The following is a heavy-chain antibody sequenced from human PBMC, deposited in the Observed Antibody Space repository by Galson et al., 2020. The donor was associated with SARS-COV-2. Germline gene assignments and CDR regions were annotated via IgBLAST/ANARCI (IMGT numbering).Heavy chain of an antibody. D-gene: IGHD4-4*01. CDR1: GNTFTNYY. V-gene: IGHV1-46*01. Sequence: CNAGGNTFTNYYIHWVQQAPEHVLEWMGIINHSGGSTTYAQKFQGRVTMTRDTSTSTVYMELSSLRSEDTAVYYCARDAQGGNDYNYLLFWGQGTLVTVSS. CDR3: ARDAQGGNDYNYLLF. CDR2: INHSGGST. J-gene: IGHJ4*02.